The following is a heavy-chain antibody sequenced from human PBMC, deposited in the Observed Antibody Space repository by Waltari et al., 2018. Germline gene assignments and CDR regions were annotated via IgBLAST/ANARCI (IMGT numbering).Heavy chain of an antibody. V-gene: IGHV3-21*01. J-gene: IGHJ4*02. CDR3: ARIPSLASAGYYFDY. CDR1: GVTLSGQN. CDR2: ISSGSDYI. D-gene: IGHD6-13*01. Sequence: EVQLVESGGGPVKPGGSLRLSWVATGVTLSGQNMNWIRQAPGKGLEWVSSISSGSDYIYYAASVRGRFTISRDNAKNSLFLEMNSLRAEDTAVYYCARIPSLASAGYYFDYWGQGTLVTVSS.